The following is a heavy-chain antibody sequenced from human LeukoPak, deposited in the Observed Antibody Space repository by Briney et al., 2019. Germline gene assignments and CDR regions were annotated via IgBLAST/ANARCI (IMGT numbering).Heavy chain of an antibody. CDR2: IRYDGSNK. CDR3: AKNPTPYSGYDFRVSYFDY. CDR1: GFTFSSYG. J-gene: IGHJ4*02. D-gene: IGHD5-12*01. V-gene: IGHV3-30*02. Sequence: GGSPRLSCAASGFTFSSYGMHWVRQAPGKGLEWVAFIRYDGSNKYYADSVKGRFTISRDNSKNTLYLQMNSLRAEDTAVYYCAKNPTPYSGYDFRVSYFDYWGQGTLVTVSS.